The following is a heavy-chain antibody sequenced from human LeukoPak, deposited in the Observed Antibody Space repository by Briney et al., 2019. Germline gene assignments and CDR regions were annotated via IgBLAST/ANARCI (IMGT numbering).Heavy chain of an antibody. D-gene: IGHD1-26*01. J-gene: IGHJ4*02. CDR2: IYYSGST. CDR1: GGSISSYY. CDR3: ARAGDTNVGYFFDS. V-gene: IGHV4-59*08. Sequence: PSETLSLTCTVSGGSISSYYWSWIRQPPGKGLEWIGYIYYSGSTNYNPSLKSRVTISVDKSKSQFSLRLSSVTAADTAVYFCARAGDTNVGYFFDSWGQGTLVSVSS.